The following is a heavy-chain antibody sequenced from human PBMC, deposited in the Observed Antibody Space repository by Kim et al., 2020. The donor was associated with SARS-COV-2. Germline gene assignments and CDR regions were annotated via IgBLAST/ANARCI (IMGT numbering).Heavy chain of an antibody. D-gene: IGHD3-3*01. J-gene: IGHJ4*02. CDR1: GGSISSGGYY. V-gene: IGHV4-31*03. CDR3: ARAPLTIFGVVIQNFDY. CDR2: IYYSGST. Sequence: SETLSLTCTVSGGSISSGGYYWSWIRQHPGKGLEGIGYIYYSGSTYYNPSLKSRVTISVDTSKNQFSLKLSSVTAADTAVYYCARAPLTIFGVVIQNFDYWGQGTLVTVSS.